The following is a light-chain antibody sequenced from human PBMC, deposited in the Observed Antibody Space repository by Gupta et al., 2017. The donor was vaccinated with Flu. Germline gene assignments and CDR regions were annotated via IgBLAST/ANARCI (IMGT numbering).Light chain of an antibody. CDR3: QQYSSTPRT. V-gene: IGKV4-1*01. J-gene: IGKJ1*01. CDR1: QSVLYSSNNNNY. CDR2: WAS. Sequence: DIVMTQTSDSQPVSLGERATISCKSSQSVLYSSNNNNYLAWYQHKPGESPKLLIYWASTRESGVPDRSSGSWSVTDFTLTIISLQTEDVAVNYCQQYSSTPRTFGQGTKVEIK.